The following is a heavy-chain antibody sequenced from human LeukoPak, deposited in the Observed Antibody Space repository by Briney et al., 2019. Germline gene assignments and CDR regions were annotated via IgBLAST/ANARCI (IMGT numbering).Heavy chain of an antibody. CDR2: IRSTANGYAT. J-gene: IGHJ4*02. V-gene: IGHV3-73*01. CDR1: GFTFSGSA. D-gene: IGHD3-10*01. Sequence: GGSLRLSCAASGFTFSGSALHWVRQASGKGLEWVGRIRSTANGYATAYAASVKGRFTIPRDDSKNTAYLQMDSLKTEDTAVYYCTGNYYGSGSYADFDYWGQGTLVTVSS. CDR3: TGNYYGSGSYADFDY.